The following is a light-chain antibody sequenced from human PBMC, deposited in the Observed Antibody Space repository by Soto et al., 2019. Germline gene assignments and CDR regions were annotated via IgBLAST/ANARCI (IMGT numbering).Light chain of an antibody. CDR3: QQYDSSPWT. J-gene: IGKJ1*01. Sequence: ESVLTQSPGTLSLSPGERATLSCRASQSVSSSFLAWYQLKPGQAPRLLIYGASSRATDIPDRFSGSRSGTDFTLTISRLEPEDFAVYYCQQYDSSPWTFGQGTKVEIK. V-gene: IGKV3-20*01. CDR1: QSVSSSF. CDR2: GAS.